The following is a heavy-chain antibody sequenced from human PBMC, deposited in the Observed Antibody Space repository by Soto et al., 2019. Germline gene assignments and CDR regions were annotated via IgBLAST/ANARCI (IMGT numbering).Heavy chain of an antibody. CDR3: TTSGRWGPDYFDY. D-gene: IGHD3-16*01. CDR2: IRSKANSYAT. J-gene: IGHJ4*02. Sequence: EVQLVESGGGLFQPGGSRKLSCEAPGFTCSASAMHWFLQASGKGLEWVGRIRSKANSYATSYAASVKGRFTISRDDSKNTAYLQMNSLKTEDTAVYYSTTSGRWGPDYFDYWGQGTLVTVSS. V-gene: IGHV3-73*02. CDR1: GFTCSASA.